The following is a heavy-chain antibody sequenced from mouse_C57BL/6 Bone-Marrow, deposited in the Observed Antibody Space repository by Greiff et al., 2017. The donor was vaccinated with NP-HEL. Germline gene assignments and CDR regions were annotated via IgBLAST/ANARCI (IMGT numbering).Heavy chain of an antibody. CDR3: AIWYITTVPFDY. CDR2: IHPSDSDT. Sequence: QVQLQQPGAELVKPGASVKVSCKASGYTFTSYWMHWVKQRPGQGLEWIGRIHPSDSDTNYNQKFTGKATLTVDKSSSTAYMQLSSLTSEDAAVYYCAIWYITTVPFDYWGQGTTLTVSS. D-gene: IGHD1-1*01. V-gene: IGHV1-74*01. J-gene: IGHJ2*01. CDR1: GYTFTSYW.